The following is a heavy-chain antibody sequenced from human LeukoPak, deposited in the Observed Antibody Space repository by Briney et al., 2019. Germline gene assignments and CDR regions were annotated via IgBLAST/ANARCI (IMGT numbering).Heavy chain of an antibody. CDR3: ARDRRIQLWSYYYYMDA. Sequence: SVKVSCKASGGTFSSYAISWVRQAPGQGLEWMGRIIPIFGTANYAQKFQGRITITTDESTSTAYMALSKLRSEDTAVYYCARDRRIQLWSYYYYMDAWGKGTTVTVSS. V-gene: IGHV1-69*05. CDR2: IIPIFGTA. D-gene: IGHD5-18*01. CDR1: GGTFSSYA. J-gene: IGHJ6*03.